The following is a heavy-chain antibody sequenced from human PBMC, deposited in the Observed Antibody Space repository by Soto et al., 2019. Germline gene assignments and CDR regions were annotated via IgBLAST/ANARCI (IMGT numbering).Heavy chain of an antibody. CDR2: INHSGST. D-gene: IGHD3-10*01. CDR1: GGSFSGYY. V-gene: IGHV4-34*01. J-gene: IGHJ4*02. Sequence: SETLSLTCAVYGGSFSGYYWSWIRQPPGKGLEWIGEINHSGSTNYNPSLKSRVTISVDTSKNQFSLKLSSVTAADTAVYYCARGTMVRGVIRNPLLRPFDEWGQGTLVTVSS. CDR3: ARGTMVRGVIRNPLLRPFDE.